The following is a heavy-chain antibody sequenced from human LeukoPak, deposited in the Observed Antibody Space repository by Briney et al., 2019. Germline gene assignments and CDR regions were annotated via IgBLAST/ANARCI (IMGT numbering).Heavy chain of an antibody. CDR3: ARDSGPTGEVKFDP. V-gene: IGHV4-4*07. CDR1: GGPITTYY. D-gene: IGHD3-16*01. Sequence: SETLSLTCTVAGGPITTYYLSWIRQSAGMGLEWIGRISGRGVITYNPSLKSRVTLSLDTSNNHFSLKLISVPAADPAVYYCARDSGPTGEVKFDPWGQGMLVTVSS. J-gene: IGHJ5*02. CDR2: ISGRGVI.